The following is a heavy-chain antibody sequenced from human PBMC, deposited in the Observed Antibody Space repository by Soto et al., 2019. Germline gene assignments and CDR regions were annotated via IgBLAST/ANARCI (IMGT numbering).Heavy chain of an antibody. Sequence: SETLSLTCSVSGDSISSPDYYWSWIRQAPEKGLELIGYVYYRGSIYYTPSFESRVSISVDTSKNQFSLRLTSVTAADSAMYFFAMVTFTPNWFDSWGQGILVTVSS. J-gene: IGHJ5*01. CDR3: AMVTFTPNWFDS. CDR1: GDSISSPDYY. V-gene: IGHV4-30-4*01. CDR2: VYYRGSI. D-gene: IGHD2-21*02.